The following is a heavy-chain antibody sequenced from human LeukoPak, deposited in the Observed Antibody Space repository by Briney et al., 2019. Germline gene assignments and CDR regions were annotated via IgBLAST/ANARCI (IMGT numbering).Heavy chain of an antibody. V-gene: IGHV3-30*18. D-gene: IGHD2-21*02. Sequence: GGSLRLSCAASGFTFSSYGMHWVRQAPGKGLGWVAVISYDGSNKYYADSVKGRFTISRDNSKNTLYLQMNSLRAEDTAVYYCAKDRPVVTRFVAYYFDYWGQGTLVTVSS. CDR2: ISYDGSNK. CDR1: GFTFSSYG. J-gene: IGHJ4*02. CDR3: AKDRPVVTRFVAYYFDY.